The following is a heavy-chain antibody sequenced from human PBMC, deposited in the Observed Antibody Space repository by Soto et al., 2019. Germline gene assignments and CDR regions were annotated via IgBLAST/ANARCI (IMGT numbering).Heavy chain of an antibody. CDR3: AREYSSAWKTVDY. D-gene: IGHD6-19*01. CDR1: GFTFNSYA. Sequence: EVQLLESGGGLVQPGRSLRLSCAASGFTFNSYAVSWVRQAPGKGLEWVSAISDIGGTTYYADSVKGRFTISRDNSKNTLYLQMNSLRAKDTAVYYCAREYSSAWKTVDYWGQGTLVTVSS. CDR2: ISDIGGTT. V-gene: IGHV3-23*01. J-gene: IGHJ4*02.